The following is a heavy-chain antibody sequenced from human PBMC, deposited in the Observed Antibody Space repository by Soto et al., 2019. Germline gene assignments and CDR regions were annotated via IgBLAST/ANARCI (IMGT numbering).Heavy chain of an antibody. Sequence: GGSLRLSCAASGFTFSSYGMHWVRQAPGKGLEWVAVISYDGSNKYYADSVKGRFTISRDNSKNTLYLQMNSLRAEDTAVYYCAKDLGYCSSTSCPTRDYYYGMDVWGQGTTVTVSS. CDR1: GFTFSSYG. V-gene: IGHV3-30*18. D-gene: IGHD2-2*01. J-gene: IGHJ6*02. CDR2: ISYDGSNK. CDR3: AKDLGYCSSTSCPTRDYYYGMDV.